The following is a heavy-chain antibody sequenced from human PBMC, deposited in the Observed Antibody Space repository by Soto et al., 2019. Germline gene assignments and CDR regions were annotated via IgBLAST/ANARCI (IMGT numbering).Heavy chain of an antibody. CDR3: ARGTHGDRLYYYYYGMDV. CDR2: INHSGST. J-gene: IGHJ6*02. CDR1: VGSFSGYY. D-gene: IGHD4-17*01. Sequence: SETLSLTCAVYVGSFSGYYWSWIRQPPGKGLEWIGEINHSGSTNYNPSLKSRVTISVDTSKNQFSLKLSSVTAADTAVYYCARGTHGDRLYYYYYGMDVWGQGTTVTVSS. V-gene: IGHV4-34*01.